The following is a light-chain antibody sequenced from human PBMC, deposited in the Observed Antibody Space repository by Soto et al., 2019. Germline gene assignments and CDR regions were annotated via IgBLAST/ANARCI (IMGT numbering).Light chain of an antibody. Sequence: DIQMTQSPSSLFTSVGDRVFITCRASQSISSYLNWYQQKPGKAPKLLIYAAFTLQTGVSSRFIGSGSGTDFTLTINSLQPEDFATYYCQQSSSSPWTFGQGTKVDIK. CDR1: QSISSY. V-gene: IGKV1-39*01. CDR2: AAF. J-gene: IGKJ1*01. CDR3: QQSSSSPWT.